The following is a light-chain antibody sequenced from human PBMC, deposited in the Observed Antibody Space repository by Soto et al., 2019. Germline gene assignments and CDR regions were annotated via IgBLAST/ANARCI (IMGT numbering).Light chain of an antibody. CDR2: GNT. V-gene: IGLV1-40*01. J-gene: IGLJ1*01. Sequence: QSGLTQPPSVSGAPGQRVTISCTGSSSNIGAGYDVHWYQQLPGTAPKLLIYGNTNRPSGVPDRFSGSKSGSSASLAITGLQAEDEADYYCESSESSQSASQVCAAGTKV. CDR1: SSNIGAGYD. CDR3: ESSESSQSASQV.